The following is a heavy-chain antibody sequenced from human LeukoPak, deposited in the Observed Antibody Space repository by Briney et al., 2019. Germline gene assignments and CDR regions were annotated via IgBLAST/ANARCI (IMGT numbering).Heavy chain of an antibody. CDR2: IKQDGSET. V-gene: IGHV3-7*01. D-gene: IGHD2-2*02. J-gene: IGHJ4*02. CDR1: GFTFSSYS. CDR3: AKYTGYYFDY. Sequence: GGSLRLSCAASGFTFSSYSMSWVRQAPGKGLEWLAKIKQDGSETCHMDSVKGRFTISRDNAKNSLYLQMNSLRAEDTAVYYCAKYTGYYFDYWGQGILVTVPS.